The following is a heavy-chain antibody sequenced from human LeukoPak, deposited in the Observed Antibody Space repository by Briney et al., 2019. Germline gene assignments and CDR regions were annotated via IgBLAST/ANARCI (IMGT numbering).Heavy chain of an antibody. Sequence: PSETLSLTCTVSGGSISSSSYYWGWIRQPPGKGLEWIGSIYYSGSTYYNPSLKSRVTISVDTSKNQFSLKLSSVTAADTAVYYCARRRNSSGYYSIMVFDYWGQGTLVTVSS. J-gene: IGHJ4*02. CDR3: ARRRNSSGYYSIMVFDY. V-gene: IGHV4-39*07. D-gene: IGHD3-22*01. CDR1: GGSISSSSYY. CDR2: IYYSGST.